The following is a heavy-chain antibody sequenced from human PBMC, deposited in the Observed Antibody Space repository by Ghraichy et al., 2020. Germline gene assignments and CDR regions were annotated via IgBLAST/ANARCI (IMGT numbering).Heavy chain of an antibody. CDR3: ARFYDDYLKRSFDI. CDR2: IYYSGTT. D-gene: IGHD4-17*01. V-gene: IGHV4-39*01. J-gene: IGHJ3*02. Sequence: SETLSLTCTVSGVSISSSSYYWGWIRQSPGKGLEWIAIIYYSGTTYSNPSLKSRVAISIDTSKNQFSLKLNSMTAADTALYFCARFYDDYLKRSFDIWGQGTMVTVSS. CDR1: GVSISSSSYY.